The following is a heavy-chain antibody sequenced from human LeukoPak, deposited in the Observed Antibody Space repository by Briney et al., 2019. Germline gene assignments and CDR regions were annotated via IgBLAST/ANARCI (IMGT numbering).Heavy chain of an antibody. Sequence: PSETLSLTCTVSGGSISSGDYYWSWIRQPPGKGLEWIGYIYYSGSTYHNPSLKSRVTIPVDTSKNQFSLKLSSVTAADTAVYYCARALRSYYYYYYGMDVWGQGTTVTVSS. CDR3: ARALRSYYYYYYGMDV. V-gene: IGHV4-30-4*01. J-gene: IGHJ6*02. CDR1: GGSISSGDYY. CDR2: IYYSGST. D-gene: IGHD4-17*01.